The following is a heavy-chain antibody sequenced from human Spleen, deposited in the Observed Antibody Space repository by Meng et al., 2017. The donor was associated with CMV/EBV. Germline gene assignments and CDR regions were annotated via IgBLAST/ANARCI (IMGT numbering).Heavy chain of an antibody. Sequence: GESLKISCATSGFTFSSAWMSWVRQAPGKGLEWVSTITPGVRTHYADSVKGRFTISRDISKDILYLQMHSLRAEDTAVYYCFPYCGGDCYLTPPHWGQGTLVTVSS. CDR2: ITPGVRT. J-gene: IGHJ4*02. CDR1: GFTFSSAW. D-gene: IGHD2-21*01. CDR3: FPYCGGDCYLTPPH. V-gene: IGHV3-66*01.